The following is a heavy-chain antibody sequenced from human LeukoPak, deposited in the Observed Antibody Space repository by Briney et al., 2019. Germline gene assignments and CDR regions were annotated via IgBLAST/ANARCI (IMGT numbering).Heavy chain of an antibody. CDR1: GYTFTSYY. CDR3: ARQGVVGLEIVYYFDY. V-gene: IGHV1-2*02. J-gene: IGHJ4*02. Sequence: ASVKVSCKASGYTFTSYYMHWVRQAPGQGLEWMGWINPNSGGTNYAQKFQGRVTMTRDTSISTAYMELSRLRSDDTAVYYCARQGVVGLEIVYYFDYWGQGTLVTVSS. CDR2: INPNSGGT. D-gene: IGHD2-2*01.